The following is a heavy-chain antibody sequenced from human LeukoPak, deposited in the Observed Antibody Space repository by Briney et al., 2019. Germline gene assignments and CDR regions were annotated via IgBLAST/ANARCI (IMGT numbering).Heavy chain of an antibody. Sequence: GGSLRLSCAASGFIFSNYGMESVRPTPGKGLEWVTFIKSEGSEKDYADSVKGRFTISRDNPKSMLYLQMNSLRAEDVALYHCVKEVSFGEMGGDIWGQGTLVTVSS. CDR2: IKSEGSEK. V-gene: IGHV3-30*02. CDR3: VKEVSFGEMGGDI. J-gene: IGHJ4*02. D-gene: IGHD3-16*01. CDR1: GFIFSNYG.